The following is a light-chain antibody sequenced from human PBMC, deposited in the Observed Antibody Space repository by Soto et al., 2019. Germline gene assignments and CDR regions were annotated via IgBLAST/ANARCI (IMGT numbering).Light chain of an antibody. J-gene: IGKJ5*01. CDR3: QQHSNWPPVT. V-gene: IGKV3-11*01. CDR1: QSVSRY. CDR2: DAS. Sequence: EVLLTQSPATLSLSPGERATLSCRASQSVSRYLAWYQQKPGQAPRLLIYDASNRATGIPARFSGSGSGTDFTLTTSSLEPEDFAVYYCQQHSNWPPVTFGQGTRLQIK.